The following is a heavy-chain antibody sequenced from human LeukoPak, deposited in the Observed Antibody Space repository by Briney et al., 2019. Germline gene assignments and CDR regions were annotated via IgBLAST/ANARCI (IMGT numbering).Heavy chain of an antibody. CDR2: IYYSGST. J-gene: IGHJ6*02. Sequence: SETLSLTCTVSGGSISSYYWSWIRQPPGKGLEWIGYIYYSGSTNYSPSLKSRVTISVDTSKNQFSLKLSSVTAADTAVYYCARESDYGDYHMDVWGQGTTVTVSS. D-gene: IGHD4-17*01. V-gene: IGHV4-59*01. CDR1: GGSISSYY. CDR3: ARESDYGDYHMDV.